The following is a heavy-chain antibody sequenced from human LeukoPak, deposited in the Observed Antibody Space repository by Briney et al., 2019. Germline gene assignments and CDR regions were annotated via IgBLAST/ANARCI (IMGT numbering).Heavy chain of an antibody. J-gene: IGHJ4*02. CDR1: GGSISSSSYY. Sequence: TPSETLSLTCTVSGGSISSSSYYWGWIRQPPGKGLEWIGYIYYSGSTYYNPSLKSRVTISVDTSKNQFSLKLSSVTAADTAVYYCARRVHSSSWSSYFDYWGQETLVTVSS. CDR3: ARRVHSSSWSSYFDY. V-gene: IGHV4-30-4*08. D-gene: IGHD6-13*01. CDR2: IYYSGST.